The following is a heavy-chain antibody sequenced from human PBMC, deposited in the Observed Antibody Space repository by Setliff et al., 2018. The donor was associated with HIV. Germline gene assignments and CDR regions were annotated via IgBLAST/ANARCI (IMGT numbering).Heavy chain of an antibody. D-gene: IGHD3-22*01. V-gene: IGHV1-18*01. J-gene: IGHJ4*02. Sequence: VSCKTSGYPFDSYGISWVRQAPGQGLEWMGWISAYIGDTKYAQRFQGRVTMTTDPSTPTAYMELRSLKSEDTAVYYCARAVGGSNYFDYSGYQDFWGQGTRVTVSS. CDR3: ARAVGGSNYFDYSGYQDF. CDR2: ISAYIGDT. CDR1: GYPFDSYG.